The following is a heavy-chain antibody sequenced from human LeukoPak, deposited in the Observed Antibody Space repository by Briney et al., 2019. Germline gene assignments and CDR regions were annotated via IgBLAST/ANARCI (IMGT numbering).Heavy chain of an antibody. V-gene: IGHV1-2*02. D-gene: IGHD2-2*01. CDR2: INPHSGGT. CDR3: AREIPCSSSSCLDY. J-gene: IGHJ4*02. Sequence: ASVKVSCKASGYTFTAYYMHWVRQAPGQGLEWXXWINPHSGGTNFAQKFQGRVTMTRDTSITTAHMELSRLTSDDTAMYYCAREIPCSSSSCLDYWGQGTLVTVSS. CDR1: GYTFTAYY.